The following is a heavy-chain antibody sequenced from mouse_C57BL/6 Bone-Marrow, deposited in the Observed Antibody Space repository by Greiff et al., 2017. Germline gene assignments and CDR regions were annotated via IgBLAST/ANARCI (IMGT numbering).Heavy chain of an antibody. V-gene: IGHV1-12*01. Sequence: LQQSGAELVRPGASVKMSCKASGYTFTSYNMHWVKQTPRQGLEWIGAIYPGHGDTSYKQKFKGKATLTVDKSSSTSYMQLSSLTSEDSAFYCCARSDYGSSYGYFDVWGTGTTVTVSS. CDR3: ARSDYGSSYGYFDV. J-gene: IGHJ1*03. D-gene: IGHD1-1*01. CDR2: IYPGHGDT. CDR1: GYTFTSYN.